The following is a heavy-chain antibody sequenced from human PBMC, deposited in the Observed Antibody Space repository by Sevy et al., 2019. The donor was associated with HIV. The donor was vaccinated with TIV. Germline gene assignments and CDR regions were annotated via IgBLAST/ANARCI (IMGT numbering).Heavy chain of an antibody. CDR3: AREGAYYYDSSGYY. D-gene: IGHD3-22*01. Sequence: GGSLRLSCAASGFTFSSYSMNWVRQAPGKGLEWVSYISSSSSTIYYADSVKGRFTISRDNAKNSLYLQMNSLRDEDTAVYYCAREGAYYYDSSGYYWGQDTLVTVSS. CDR1: GFTFSSYS. CDR2: ISSSSSTI. V-gene: IGHV3-48*02. J-gene: IGHJ4*02.